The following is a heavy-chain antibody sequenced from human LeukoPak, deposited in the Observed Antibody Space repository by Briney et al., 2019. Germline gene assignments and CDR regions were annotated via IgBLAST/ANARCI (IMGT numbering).Heavy chain of an antibody. V-gene: IGHV4-34*01. CDR2: INHSGST. CDR1: GGSFSGYY. D-gene: IGHD3-3*01. Sequence: PSETLSLTCAVYGGSFSGYYWSWIRQPPGKGLEWIGEINHSGSTNYNPSLKSRVTISVDTSKNQFSLKLSSVTDADTAVYYCARDLRITIFGVVISNWFDPWGQGTLVTVSS. CDR3: ARDLRITIFGVVISNWFDP. J-gene: IGHJ5*02.